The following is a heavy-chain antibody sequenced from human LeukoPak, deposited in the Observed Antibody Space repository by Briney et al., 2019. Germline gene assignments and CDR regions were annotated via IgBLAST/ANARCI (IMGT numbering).Heavy chain of an antibody. CDR2: IYYGGSP. CDR1: GGYISSYY. J-gene: IGHJ4*02. Sequence: SETLSLTCTVSGGYISSYYWSWIRQPPGKGLEWIGYIYYGGSPKYNPSLKSRVTISLDTSKSQFSLNLTSVTAADTAVYYCAREEWRFGELLGDYRGQGTLVTVSS. V-gene: IGHV4-59*12. CDR3: AREEWRFGELLGDY. D-gene: IGHD3-10*01.